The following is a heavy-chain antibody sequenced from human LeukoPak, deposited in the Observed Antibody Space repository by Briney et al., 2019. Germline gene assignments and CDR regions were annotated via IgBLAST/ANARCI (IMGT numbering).Heavy chain of an antibody. Sequence: PGRSLRLSCAASGFTFSSYGMHWVRQAPGKGLEWVAVISYDGSNKYYADSVKGRFTISRDNSKNTLYLQMNSLRAEDTAVYYCARGRSSWYEDFDYWGQGTLVTVSS. CDR3: ARGRSSWYEDFDY. D-gene: IGHD6-13*01. V-gene: IGHV3-30*03. CDR2: ISYDGSNK. J-gene: IGHJ4*02. CDR1: GFTFSSYG.